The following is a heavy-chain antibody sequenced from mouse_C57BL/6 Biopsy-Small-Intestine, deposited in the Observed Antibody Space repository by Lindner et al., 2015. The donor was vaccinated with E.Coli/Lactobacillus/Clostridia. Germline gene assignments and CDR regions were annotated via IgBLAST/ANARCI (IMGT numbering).Heavy chain of an antibody. V-gene: IGHV1-18*01. CDR1: GDTFTEYP. J-gene: IGHJ4*01. CDR2: FDPENGER. CDR3: AADLLYGDHDY. D-gene: IGHD1-1*01. Sequence: SVKVSCKVSGDTFTEYPCDWVRQAPGKGLEWVGSFDPENGERTYAQKLQGRVTMTEDTSTDTAYMELRSLKSDDTAVYYCAADLLYGDHDYWGQGTLVTVSS.